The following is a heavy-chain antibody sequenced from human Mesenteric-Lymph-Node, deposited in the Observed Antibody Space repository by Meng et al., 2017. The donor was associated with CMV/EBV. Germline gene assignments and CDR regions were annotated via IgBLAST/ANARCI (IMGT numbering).Heavy chain of an antibody. J-gene: IGHJ6*02. CDR3: ARQPGRGAATFWVSYYYYGMDV. D-gene: IGHD2-15*01. CDR1: GGSISTSSYY. V-gene: IGHV4-39*01. CDR2: IFHGGTGT. Sequence: SETLSLTCTVSGGSISTSSYYWGWIRQPPGKGLEWIGTIFHGGTGTYYNPSLESRVTISVDTSKNQFSLRLSSVTAADTAVYYCARQPGRGAATFWVSYYYYGMDVWGQGTTVTVSS.